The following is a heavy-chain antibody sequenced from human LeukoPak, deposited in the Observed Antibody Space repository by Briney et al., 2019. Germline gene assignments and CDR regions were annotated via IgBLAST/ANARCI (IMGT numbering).Heavy chain of an antibody. CDR1: GFPFSTYD. V-gene: IGHV3-30*18. D-gene: IGHD2-2*01. CDR3: AKGPLRGTAAAIDY. J-gene: IGHJ4*02. CDR2: ISSDGYRT. Sequence: PGGSLRLSCAASGFPFSTYDMHWVRQAPDKGLQWVAVISSDGYRTDYPDSVRGRFTISRDISTDTLWLQMDSLRTEDTAVYYCAKGPLRGTAAAIDYWGQGTLVTVSS.